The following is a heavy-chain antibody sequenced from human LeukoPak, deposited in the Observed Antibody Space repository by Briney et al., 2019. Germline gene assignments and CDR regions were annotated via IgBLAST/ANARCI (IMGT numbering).Heavy chain of an antibody. V-gene: IGHV3-64D*09. J-gene: IGHJ6*02. CDR2: ISDSGGST. D-gene: IGHD2-15*01. Sequence: GGPLILSCSASGFPFSSYAMHWVRQAPGKGLEYVSAISDSGGSTYYADSVKGRFTISRDNSKNTLYLQMSSLRAEDTAVYFCVRGYSFGPYGMDVWGQGTTVTVSS. CDR3: VRGYSFGPYGMDV. CDR1: GFPFSSYA.